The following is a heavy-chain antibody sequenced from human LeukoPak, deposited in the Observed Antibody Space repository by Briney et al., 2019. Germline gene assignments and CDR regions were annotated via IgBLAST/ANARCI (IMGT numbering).Heavy chain of an antibody. V-gene: IGHV1-46*01. J-gene: IGHJ6*03. CDR1: GYTFTGYY. CDR3: ARASYRGSSSWYEDYYYYYMDV. D-gene: IGHD6-13*01. CDR2: INPTGGST. Sequence: ASVKVSCKASGYTFTGYYMHWVRQAPGQGLEWMGIINPTGGSTNYAQKFQGRVTITADKSTSTAYMELSSLRSEDTAVYYCARASYRGSSSWYEDYYYYYMDVWGKGTTVTVSS.